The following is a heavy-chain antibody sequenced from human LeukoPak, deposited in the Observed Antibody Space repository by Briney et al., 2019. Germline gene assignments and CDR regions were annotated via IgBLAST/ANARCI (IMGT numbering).Heavy chain of an antibody. D-gene: IGHD6-19*01. CDR2: IYYSGST. CDR1: GGSISSYY. CDR3: ARTRKDSSGYYLGYYFDY. J-gene: IGHJ4*02. V-gene: IGHV4-59*01. Sequence: PSETLSLTCIVSGGSISSYYWSWIRQPPGKGLEWIGYIYYSGSTNYNPSLKSRVTISVDTSKNQFSLKLSSVTAADTAVYYCARTRKDSSGYYLGYYFDYWGQGTLVTVSS.